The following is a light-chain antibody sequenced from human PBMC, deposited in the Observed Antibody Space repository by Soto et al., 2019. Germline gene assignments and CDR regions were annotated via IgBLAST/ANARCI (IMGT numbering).Light chain of an antibody. CDR3: SSYTASDLWV. Sequence: QSALTQPPSASGSPGQSVTISCTGTISDIGTYYYVSWYQQHPGKAPKLIIYEVSERPSGVPDRFSGSKSGNTASLTVSGLQAGDEADYYCSSYTASDLWVFGGGTKVTVL. J-gene: IGLJ3*02. V-gene: IGLV2-8*01. CDR2: EVS. CDR1: ISDIGTYYY.